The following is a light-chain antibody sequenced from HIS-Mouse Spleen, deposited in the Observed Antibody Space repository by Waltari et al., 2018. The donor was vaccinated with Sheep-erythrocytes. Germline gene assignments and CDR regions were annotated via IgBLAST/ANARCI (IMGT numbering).Light chain of an antibody. Sequence: QSALTQPRSVSGSPGQSVTISCTGTSRDVGGSTYVSWYQQHPGKAPKLIIYDVSKRPSGVPDRFSGSKSGNTASLTISGLQAEDEADYYCCSYAGSYNHVFATGTKVTVL. J-gene: IGLJ1*01. CDR2: DVS. CDR1: SRDVGGSTY. CDR3: CSYAGSYNHV. V-gene: IGLV2-11*01.